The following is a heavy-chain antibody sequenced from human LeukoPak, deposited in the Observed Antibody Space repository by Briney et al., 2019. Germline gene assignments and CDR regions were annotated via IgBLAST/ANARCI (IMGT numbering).Heavy chain of an antibody. CDR2: INHSGST. CDR3: ARVGYGSGSYQYGMDV. D-gene: IGHD3-10*01. V-gene: IGHV4-34*01. CDR1: GGSISSYY. Sequence: SETLSLTCTVSGGSISSYYWSWIRQPPGKGLEWIGEINHSGSTNYNPSLKSRVTISVDTSKNQFSLKLSSVTAADTAVYYCARVGYGSGSYQYGMDVWGQGTTVTVSS. J-gene: IGHJ6*02.